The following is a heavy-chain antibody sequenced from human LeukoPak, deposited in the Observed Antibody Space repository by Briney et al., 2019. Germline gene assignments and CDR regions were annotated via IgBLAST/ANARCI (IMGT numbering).Heavy chain of an antibody. D-gene: IGHD3-22*01. Sequence: GESLRISCRVSGYAFASYWIGWARQVPGKGLEWMGIIYPDDSDTKYSPSFQGQVTFSADKSVNTAYLQWSSLKASDSAMYYCARFEVNHEDSSSFYYFDYWGQGTLVTVSS. CDR2: IYPDDSDT. CDR3: ARFEVNHEDSSSFYYFDY. CDR1: GYAFASYW. J-gene: IGHJ4*02. V-gene: IGHV5-51*01.